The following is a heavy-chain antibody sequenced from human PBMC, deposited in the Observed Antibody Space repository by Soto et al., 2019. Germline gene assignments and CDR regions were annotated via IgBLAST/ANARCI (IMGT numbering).Heavy chain of an antibody. CDR1: GGTFSSYA. Sequence: QVQLVQSGAEVKKPGSSVKVSCKASGGTFSSYAIDWVRQAPGQGLEWMGGIIPIFGTADYAQKFQGRVRIPADESRTTAYMGRGSLRPEDTAVYYCARGQTGGGWGYYFDYWGQGTLVTVSS. D-gene: IGHD7-27*01. CDR2: IIPIFGTA. V-gene: IGHV1-69*12. J-gene: IGHJ4*02. CDR3: ARGQTGGGWGYYFDY.